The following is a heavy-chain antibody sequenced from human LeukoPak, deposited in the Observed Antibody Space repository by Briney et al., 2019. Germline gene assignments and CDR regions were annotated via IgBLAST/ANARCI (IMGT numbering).Heavy chain of an antibody. D-gene: IGHD3-3*01. V-gene: IGHV3-21*01. CDR2: ISSSSRYI. CDR1: GFTFSSYS. J-gene: IGHJ4*02. CDR3: ARETLDYDFWSGGAVHFDY. Sequence: GGSLRLSCATSGFTFSSYSMNWGRQAPGRGLEWGSSISSSSRYIYYADSVKGRFTISRGNAKNSLYLQMNSLRAEDTAVYYCARETLDYDFWSGGAVHFDYWGQGTLVTVSS.